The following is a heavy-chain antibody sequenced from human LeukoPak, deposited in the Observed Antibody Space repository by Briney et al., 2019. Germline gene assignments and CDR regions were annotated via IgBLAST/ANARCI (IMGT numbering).Heavy chain of an antibody. CDR2: INPNSGGT. Sequence: ASVRVSCKASGYTFTDYYMHWVRQAPGQGLEWMGWINPNSGGTNYAHKFQGRVTMTRDTSINTAYMELSRLRSDDTAVYYCARDPSTYEEQLAFDYWGQGTLVTVSS. CDR1: GYTFTDYY. CDR3: ARDPSTYEEQLAFDY. J-gene: IGHJ4*02. D-gene: IGHD3-3*01. V-gene: IGHV1-2*07.